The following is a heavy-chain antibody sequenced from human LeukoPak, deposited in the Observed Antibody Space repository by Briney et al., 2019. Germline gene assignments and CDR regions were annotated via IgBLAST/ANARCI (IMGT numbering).Heavy chain of an antibody. CDR1: GFTFSSYS. Sequence: PGGSLRLSCAASGFTFSSYSMNWVRQAPGKGLEWVSSISSSSSYIYYADSVKGRFTISRDNAKNSLYLQMNSLRAEDTAVYYCARVPRFGLLWFGELFKTYYYGMDVWGKGTTVTVSS. V-gene: IGHV3-21*01. J-gene: IGHJ6*04. CDR3: ARVPRFGLLWFGELFKTYYYGMDV. CDR2: ISSSSSYI. D-gene: IGHD3-10*01.